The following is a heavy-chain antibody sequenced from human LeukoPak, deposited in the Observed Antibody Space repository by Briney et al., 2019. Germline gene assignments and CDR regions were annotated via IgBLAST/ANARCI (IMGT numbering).Heavy chain of an antibody. V-gene: IGHV1-69-2*01. D-gene: IGHD5-24*01. CDR2: VDPEDGET. CDR1: GYTFTDYY. CDR3: ATEAKVEMATIDY. Sequence: ASVKVPCKVSGYTFTDYYMHWVQQAPGKGLEWMGLVDPEDGETIYAEKFQGRVTITADTSTDTAYMELSSLRSEDTAVYYCATEAKVEMATIDYWGQGTLVTVSS. J-gene: IGHJ4*02.